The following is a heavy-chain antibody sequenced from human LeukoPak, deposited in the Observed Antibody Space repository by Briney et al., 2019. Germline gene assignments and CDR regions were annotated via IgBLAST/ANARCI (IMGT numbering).Heavy chain of an antibody. CDR3: ARDQGFWRYYYGMDV. D-gene: IGHD3-3*01. Sequence: ASVKVSCKASGYTFTSYGISWVRQAPGQGLEWMGWISAYNGNTNYAQKPQGRVTMTTDTSTSTAYMELRSLRSDDTAVYYCARDQGFWRYYYGMDVWGQGTTVTVSS. V-gene: IGHV1-18*01. CDR1: GYTFTSYG. CDR2: ISAYNGNT. J-gene: IGHJ6*02.